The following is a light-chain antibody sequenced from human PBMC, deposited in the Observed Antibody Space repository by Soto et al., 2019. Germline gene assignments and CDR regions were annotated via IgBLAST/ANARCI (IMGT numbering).Light chain of an antibody. V-gene: IGKV3-15*01. Sequence: EIVLAQSPDTLSLSPGERATLSCRASQSLSGTYLAWYQHKPGQAPRLLIYGASTRATGIPARFSGSGSGTEFTLSISSLQSEDFAVYYCQQYNNWPQTFGQGTKLEIK. J-gene: IGKJ2*01. CDR3: QQYNNWPQT. CDR1: QSLSGTY. CDR2: GAS.